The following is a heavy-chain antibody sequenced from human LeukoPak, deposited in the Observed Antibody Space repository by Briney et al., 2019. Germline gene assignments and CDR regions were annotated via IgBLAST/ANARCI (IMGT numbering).Heavy chain of an antibody. V-gene: IGHV3-43*01. CDR2: ISGDGGST. D-gene: IGHD5-12*01. CDR1: GFTFDDYT. CDR3: AKDGAPYSGYGGFDY. Sequence: GGSLRLSCAASGFTFDDYTMHWVRQAPGKGLEWVSLISGDGGSTYYADSVKGRFTISRDNSKNSLYLQMNSLRTEDTALYYCAKDGAPYSGYGGFDYWGQGTLVTVSS. J-gene: IGHJ4*02.